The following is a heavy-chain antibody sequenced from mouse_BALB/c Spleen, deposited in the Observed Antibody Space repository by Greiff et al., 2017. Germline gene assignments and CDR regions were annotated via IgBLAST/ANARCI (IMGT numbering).Heavy chain of an antibody. V-gene: IGHV1-9*01. CDR2: ILPGSGST. CDR3: ARGDYGNSYWYFDV. D-gene: IGHD2-1*01. Sequence: VQLQQSGAELMKPGASVKISCKATGYTFSSYWIEWVKQRPGHGLEWIGEILPGSGSTNYNEKFKGKATFTADTSSNTAYMQLSSLTSEDSAVYYCARGDYGNSYWYFDVWGAGTTVTVSS. J-gene: IGHJ1*01. CDR1: GYTFSSYW.